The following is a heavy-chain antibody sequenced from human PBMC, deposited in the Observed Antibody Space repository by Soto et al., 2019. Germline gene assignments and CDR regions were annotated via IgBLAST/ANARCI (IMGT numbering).Heavy chain of an antibody. Sequence: QVQLVQSGAEVKKPGASVKVSCKASGYSFTGYSMHWVRQAPGQGLEYMGWINPNSGGTNYPQKFQGRVTMTRDTSITTAYMELSSLKSDDTAVYYCARRVGPTSGFDYWGQETLVTVSS. CDR2: INPNSGGT. CDR1: GYSFTGYS. CDR3: ARRVGPTSGFDY. J-gene: IGHJ4*02. D-gene: IGHD1-26*01. V-gene: IGHV1-2*02.